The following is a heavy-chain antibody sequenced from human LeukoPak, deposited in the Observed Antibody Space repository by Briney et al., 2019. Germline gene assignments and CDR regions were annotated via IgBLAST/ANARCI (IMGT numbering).Heavy chain of an antibody. Sequence: SETLSLTCTVSGGSISSSSYYWGWIRQPPGKGLEWIGSIYYSGSTYYNPSLKSQVTISVDTSKNQFSLKLSSVTAADTAVYYCARHFIGYCSSTSCYGLDRFDYWGQGTLVTVSS. CDR2: IYYSGST. CDR3: ARHFIGYCSSTSCYGLDRFDY. V-gene: IGHV4-39*01. J-gene: IGHJ4*02. D-gene: IGHD2-2*01. CDR1: GGSISSSSYY.